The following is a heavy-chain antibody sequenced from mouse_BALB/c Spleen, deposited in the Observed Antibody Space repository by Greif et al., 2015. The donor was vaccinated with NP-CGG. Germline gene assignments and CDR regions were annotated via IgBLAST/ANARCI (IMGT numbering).Heavy chain of an antibody. J-gene: IGHJ4*01. Sequence: VQLQQSGPGLVQPSQSLSITCTVSGFSLTSYGVHWVRQSPGKGLEWLGVIWSGGSTDYNAAFISRLSISKDNSKSQVFFKMNSLQANDTAIYYCARNLDYGSSHYAMDYWGQGTSVTVSS. CDR2: IWSGGST. D-gene: IGHD1-1*01. V-gene: IGHV2-2*02. CDR1: GFSLTSYG. CDR3: ARNLDYGSSHYAMDY.